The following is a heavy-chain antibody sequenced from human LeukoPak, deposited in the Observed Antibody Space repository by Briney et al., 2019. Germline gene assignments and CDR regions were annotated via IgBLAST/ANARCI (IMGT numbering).Heavy chain of an antibody. D-gene: IGHD6-19*01. Sequence: PGASLRLSCAASGLTFSNYAMNWVRQTPGKGLEWVSAIRGSGGSTYYADSVKGRFTISRDNSKNTLYLQMNSLRAEDTAIYYCAKPVGSSGWYGDFDCWGQGTLVTVSS. CDR1: GLTFSNYA. CDR2: IRGSGGST. V-gene: IGHV3-23*01. CDR3: AKPVGSSGWYGDFDC. J-gene: IGHJ4*02.